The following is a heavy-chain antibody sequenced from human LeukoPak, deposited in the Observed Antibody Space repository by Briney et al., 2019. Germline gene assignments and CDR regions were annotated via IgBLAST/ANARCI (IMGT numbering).Heavy chain of an antibody. CDR3: ARLNYSPNYYYYYMDV. CDR2: MNPNSGNT. Sequence: GASVKVSCKASGYTFTSYDINWVRQATGQGLEWMGWMNPNSGNTGYAQKFQGRVTMTRNTSISTAYMELSSLRSEDTAVYYCARLNYSPNYYYYYMDVWGKGTTVTISS. D-gene: IGHD1-7*01. V-gene: IGHV1-8*01. CDR1: GYTFTSYD. J-gene: IGHJ6*03.